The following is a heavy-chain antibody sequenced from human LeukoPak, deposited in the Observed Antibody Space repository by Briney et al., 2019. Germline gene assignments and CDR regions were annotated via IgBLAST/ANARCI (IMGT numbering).Heavy chain of an antibody. J-gene: IGHJ3*02. V-gene: IGHV4-4*07. CDR1: GTFISPYH. D-gene: IGHD2-8*01. CDR3: ARVLCVSNGICYAFDI. CDR2: MYSSGSS. Sequence: SETLSLTCTVSGTFISPYHWSWFRQSAGKGLEWIGLMYSSGSSNYSPSLKSRLTISPDNSKNQFSLRLSSVTAADTAVYYCARVLCVSNGICYAFDIWGQGTTGIVSS.